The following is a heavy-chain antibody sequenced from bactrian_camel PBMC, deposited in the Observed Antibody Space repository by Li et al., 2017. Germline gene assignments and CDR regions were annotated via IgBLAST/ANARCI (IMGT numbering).Heavy chain of an antibody. CDR3: AAKWSIGGRWQDQNMWNY. Sequence: VQLVESGGGSVQAGGSLRLSCDASGLTFNRTCMGWFRQAPGQEREGIASIYPSAGSTDYADSVKGRFTISPDNAKNTLYLQMNSLKTEDTAMYYCAAKWSIGGRWQDQNMWNYWGQGTQVTVS. D-gene: IGHD2*01. CDR1: GLTFNRTC. CDR2: IYPSAGST. J-gene: IGHJ4*01. V-gene: IGHV3S59*01.